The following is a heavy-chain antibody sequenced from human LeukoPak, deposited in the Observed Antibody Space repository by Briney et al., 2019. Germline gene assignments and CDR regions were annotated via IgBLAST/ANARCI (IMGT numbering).Heavy chain of an antibody. CDR2: TNHSGST. Sequence: SETLSLTCAVYGGSFSGYYWSWIRQPPGKGLECIGETNHSGSTNYNPSLKSRVTISVDTSKNQFSLKLSSVTAADTAVYYCARGHYDFWSGYYGIFDYWGQGTLVTVSS. CDR1: GGSFSGYY. CDR3: ARGHYDFWSGYYGIFDY. J-gene: IGHJ4*02. V-gene: IGHV4-34*01. D-gene: IGHD3-3*01.